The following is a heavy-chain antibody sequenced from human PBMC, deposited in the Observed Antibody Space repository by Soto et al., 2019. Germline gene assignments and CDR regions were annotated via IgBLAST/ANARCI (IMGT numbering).Heavy chain of an antibody. Sequence: GGSLRLSCAASGFTFSSYGMHWVRQAPGKGLEWVAVIWYDGSNKYYADSVKGRFTISRDNSKNTLYLQMNSLRAEDAAVYYCARDRNRYCTNGVCPNWFDPWGQGTLVTVSS. J-gene: IGHJ5*02. CDR1: GFTFSSYG. D-gene: IGHD2-8*01. CDR3: ARDRNRYCTNGVCPNWFDP. V-gene: IGHV3-33*01. CDR2: IWYDGSNK.